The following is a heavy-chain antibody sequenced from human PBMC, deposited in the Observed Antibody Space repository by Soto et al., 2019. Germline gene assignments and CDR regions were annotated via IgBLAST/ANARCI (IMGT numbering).Heavy chain of an antibody. CDR3: ASGYRSGGSCYYFDY. D-gene: IGHD2-15*01. CDR2: IYYSGST. V-gene: IGHV4-59*08. Sequence: SETLSLTCTVSGGSISSYYWSWIRQPPGKGLEWIGYIYYSGSTNYNPSLKSRVTISVDTSKNQFSLKLSSVTAADTTVYYCASGYRSGGSCYYFDYWGQGTLVTVSS. J-gene: IGHJ4*02. CDR1: GGSISSYY.